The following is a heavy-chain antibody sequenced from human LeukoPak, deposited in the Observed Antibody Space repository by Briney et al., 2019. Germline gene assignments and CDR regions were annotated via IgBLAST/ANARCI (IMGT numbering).Heavy chain of an antibody. CDR3: TREAAAGIDY. V-gene: IGHV3-7*01. J-gene: IGHJ4*02. D-gene: IGHD6-13*01. CDR1: GFTFSTYW. CDR2: IKQDGSEK. Sequence: GGSLRLSCAASGFTFSTYWMSWVRQAPGKGLEWVANIKQDGSEKYYLDSVKGRFTISRDNAKNSLYLQMNSLRAEDTAVYYCTREAAAGIDYWGQGTLVTASS.